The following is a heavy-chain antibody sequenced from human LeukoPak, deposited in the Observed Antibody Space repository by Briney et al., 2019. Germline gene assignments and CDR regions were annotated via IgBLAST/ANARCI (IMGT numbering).Heavy chain of an antibody. CDR3: AKVGGYSYGYFDY. V-gene: IGHV3-9*01. CDR1: GFTFSSSA. J-gene: IGHJ4*02. D-gene: IGHD5-18*01. Sequence: PGGSLRLSCAASGFTFSSSAMSWVRQAPGKGLEWVSGISWNSGNIDYADSVEGRFTISRNNAKNSLYLQMNSLRAEDTALYYCAKVGGYSYGYFDYWGQGTLVTVSS. CDR2: ISWNSGNI.